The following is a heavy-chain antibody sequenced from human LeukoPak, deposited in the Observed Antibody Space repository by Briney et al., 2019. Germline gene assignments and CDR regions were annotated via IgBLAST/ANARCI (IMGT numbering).Heavy chain of an antibody. J-gene: IGHJ4*02. CDR1: GGSISSYY. Sequence: SETLSLTCTVSGGSISSYYWSWIRQPPGKGLEWIGEINHSGSTNYNPSLKSRVTISVDTSKNQFSLKLSSVTAADTAVYYCARVTAARPYWGQGTLVTVSS. CDR2: INHSGST. CDR3: ARVTAARPY. D-gene: IGHD6-6*01. V-gene: IGHV4-34*01.